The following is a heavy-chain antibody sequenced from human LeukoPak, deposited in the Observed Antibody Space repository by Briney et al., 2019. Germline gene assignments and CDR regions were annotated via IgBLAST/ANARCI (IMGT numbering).Heavy chain of an antibody. J-gene: IGHJ4*02. D-gene: IGHD2-15*01. CDR3: AKEGNCSGGSRYGRFDY. CDR1: GFTFSSYW. Sequence: GGSLRLSCAASGFTFSSYWMHWVRQAPGKGLEWVSAISGSGGSTYYADSVKGRFTISRDNSKNTLYLQMNSLRAEDTAVYYCAKEGNCSGGSRYGRFDYWGQGTLVTVSS. V-gene: IGHV3-23*01. CDR2: ISGSGGST.